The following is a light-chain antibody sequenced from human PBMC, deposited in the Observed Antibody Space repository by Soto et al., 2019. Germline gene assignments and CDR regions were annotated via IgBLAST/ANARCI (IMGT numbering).Light chain of an antibody. CDR1: QSVSSH. V-gene: IGKV3-11*01. Sequence: QSPNILSASFGESAPLSCRASQSVSSHLAWYQQKPGQAPRLLIYDASNTATGIPARFSGSGSGTDLTLTISSLEPEDCAVDYWQQLTNWPTITFGQGTRLEIK. CDR2: DAS. CDR3: QQLTNWPTIT. J-gene: IGKJ5*01.